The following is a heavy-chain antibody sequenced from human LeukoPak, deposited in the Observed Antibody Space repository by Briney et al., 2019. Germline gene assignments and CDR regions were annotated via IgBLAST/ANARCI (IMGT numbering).Heavy chain of an antibody. CDR2: IYHSGST. Sequence: QPSETLSLTCTVSGYSISSGYYWGWIRQPPGKGLEWIGIIYHSGSTYYNPSLKSRVTLSMDTSKNQFSLRLSSVTAADTAVYYCARGALRYFDWLKKDYYYMDVWGKGTTVTISS. J-gene: IGHJ6*03. CDR3: ARGALRYFDWLKKDYYYMDV. D-gene: IGHD3-9*01. V-gene: IGHV4-38-2*02. CDR1: GYSISSGYY.